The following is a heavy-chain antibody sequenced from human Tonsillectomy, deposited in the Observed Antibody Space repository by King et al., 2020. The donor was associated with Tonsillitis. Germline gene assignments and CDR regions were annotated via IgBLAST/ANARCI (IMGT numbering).Heavy chain of an antibody. CDR3: AKEWHIVVVTARPPFDY. CDR1: GFTFSTYV. Sequence: VQLVESGGGVVQPGRSLRLSCAASGFTFSTYVMHWVRQAPGKGLEWVAVISFDGSNKYYADSVKGRFTLSRDKSKNTLYLQMNSLRAEDTAVYYCAKEWHIVVVTARPPFDYWGQGTLVTVSS. V-gene: IGHV3-30*18. J-gene: IGHJ4*02. CDR2: ISFDGSNK. D-gene: IGHD2-21*02.